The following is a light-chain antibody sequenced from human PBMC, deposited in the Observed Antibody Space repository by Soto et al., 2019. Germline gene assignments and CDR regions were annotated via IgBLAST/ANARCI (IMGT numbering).Light chain of an antibody. CDR1: SSDVGGYNY. CDR2: EVT. CDR3: SSYTSINTLI. V-gene: IGLV2-14*01. Sequence: QSVLTQPASVSGSPGQSITISCTGTSSDVGGYNYVSWFQQSPGKAPKVMIYEVTNRPSGVSNRFSGSKSGNTASLTISGLQAEDEADYYCSSYTSINTLIFGGGTKLTVL. J-gene: IGLJ2*01.